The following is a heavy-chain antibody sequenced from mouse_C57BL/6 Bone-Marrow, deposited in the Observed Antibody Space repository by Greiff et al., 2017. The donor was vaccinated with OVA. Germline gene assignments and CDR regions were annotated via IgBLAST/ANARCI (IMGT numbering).Heavy chain of an antibody. J-gene: IGHJ1*03. V-gene: IGHV1-18*01. Sequence: VQLQQSGPELVKPGASVKIPCKASGYTFTDYNMDWVKQSHGKSLEWIGDINPNNGGTIYNQKFKGKATLTVDKSSSTAYMELRSLTSEDTAVYYCARSMVGLRGYFDVWGTGTTVTVSS. D-gene: IGHD1-1*02. CDR1: GYTFTDYN. CDR2: INPNNGGT. CDR3: ARSMVGLRGYFDV.